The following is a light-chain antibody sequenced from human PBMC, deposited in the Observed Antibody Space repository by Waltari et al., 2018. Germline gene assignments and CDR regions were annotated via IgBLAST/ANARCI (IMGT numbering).Light chain of an antibody. CDR2: GAS. J-gene: IGKJ5*01. CDR3: QQYNNLVLT. V-gene: IGKV1-33*01. CDR1: QDIHKY. Sequence: DIQMTQSPSSLSASVGDRVTITCQASQDIHKYLNWYHQKPGKAPKLLISGASKLEMGVPSRFSGSGSGTDFTFTITSLQPEDIRTYYCQQYNNLVLTFGQGTRLEIK.